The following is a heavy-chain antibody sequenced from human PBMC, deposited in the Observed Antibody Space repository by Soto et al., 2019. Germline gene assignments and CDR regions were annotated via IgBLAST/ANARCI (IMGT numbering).Heavy chain of an antibody. V-gene: IGHV3-33*01. D-gene: IGHD3-10*01. CDR3: ARDSSGPLDS. J-gene: IGHJ4*02. CDR2: IYSDGNNK. Sequence: GGSLRLSCAASGFTFSNYGMHWVRQAPGKGLEWVTTIYSDGNNKYYRDSVEGRFTISRDNSKNTLFLQLNNLRAEDTALYFCARDSSGPLDSWGRGTLVTVSS. CDR1: GFTFSNYG.